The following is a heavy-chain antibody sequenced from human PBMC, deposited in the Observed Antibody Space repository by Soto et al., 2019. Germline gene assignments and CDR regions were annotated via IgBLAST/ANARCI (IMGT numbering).Heavy chain of an antibody. D-gene: IGHD5-12*01. Sequence: LFLQGSGKGLEWVGFIRGKAYDETTEYAASVKGRFTISRDDSKSIAYLQMNSLKTEDSAVYYCTRIGSGYDYYSFVYCGPSTLV. CDR3: TRIGSGYDYYSFVY. J-gene: IGHJ4*02. V-gene: IGHV3-49*03. CDR2: IRGKAYDETT.